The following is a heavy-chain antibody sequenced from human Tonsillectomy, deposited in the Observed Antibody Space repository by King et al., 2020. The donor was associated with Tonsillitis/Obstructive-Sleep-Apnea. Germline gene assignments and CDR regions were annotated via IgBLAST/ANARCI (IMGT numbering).Heavy chain of an antibody. CDR3: ARTNSGSYYGMDG. Sequence: VQLQESGPGLVKPSETLSLTCTVSGGSISSYYWSWIRQPPGKGLEWIGYIYYSGSTNYNPSLKSRVTISVDTSKNQFSLKLSSVTAADTAVYYCARTNSGSYYGMDGWGHGTTVTVSS. D-gene: IGHD1-26*01. J-gene: IGHJ6*02. CDR1: GGSISSYY. V-gene: IGHV4-59*01. CDR2: IYYSGST.